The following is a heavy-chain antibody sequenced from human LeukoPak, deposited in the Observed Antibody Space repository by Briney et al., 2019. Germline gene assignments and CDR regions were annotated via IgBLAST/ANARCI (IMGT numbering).Heavy chain of an antibody. CDR3: AASSDGSYSSY. J-gene: IGHJ4*02. D-gene: IGHD1-26*01. CDR1: GGSISNYY. Sequence: SETLSLTCTVSGGSISNYYWSWIRQPPGKGLDWIGYIYYSGSTKYNSSLKSRVTISVDTSKNQFSLKLNSVTAADTAVYYCAASSDGSYSSYWGQGTLVTVSS. V-gene: IGHV4-59*01. CDR2: IYYSGST.